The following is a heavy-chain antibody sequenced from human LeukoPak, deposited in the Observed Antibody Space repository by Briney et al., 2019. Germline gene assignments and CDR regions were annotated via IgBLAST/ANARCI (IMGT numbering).Heavy chain of an antibody. CDR3: ARDQEGGNFDY. J-gene: IGHJ4*02. CDR2: IKEDGSER. Sequence: PGGSLRLSCVDSGFTFSNYWMSWVRQAPGKGLEWVANIKEDGSERYYVGFVKGRFTISRDNAKNSLYLQMNNLRAEDTAVYYCARDQEGGNFDYWGQGTLVTVSS. V-gene: IGHV3-7*03. CDR1: GFTFSNYW.